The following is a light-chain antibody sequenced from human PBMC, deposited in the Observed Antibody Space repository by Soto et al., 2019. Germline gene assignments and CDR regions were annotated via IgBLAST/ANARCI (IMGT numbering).Light chain of an antibody. Sequence: EIVMTQSPATLSVSPGERATLSCRASQSVSSNLAWYQQKPGQAPRLLIYGASTRATGIPARFSGSGSGTEFTLTISSLPSEDFEVYYCQQYNHFWTFGQGTKVEIK. CDR3: QQYNHFWT. CDR1: QSVSSN. V-gene: IGKV3-15*01. CDR2: GAS. J-gene: IGKJ1*01.